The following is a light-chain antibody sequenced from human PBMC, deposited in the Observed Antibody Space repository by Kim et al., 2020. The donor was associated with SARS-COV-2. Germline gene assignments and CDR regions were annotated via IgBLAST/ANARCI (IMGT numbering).Light chain of an antibody. CDR1: QSVSSSY. J-gene: IGKJ2*01. Sequence: EIVLTQSPGTLSLSTGERATLSCRASQSVSSSYLAWYQQKPGQAPRLLIYGASSRATGIPDRFSGSGSGTDFTLTIIRLEPEDFAVYYCQQYGSSYTFGQGTKLEIK. CDR2: GAS. CDR3: QQYGSSYT. V-gene: IGKV3-20*01.